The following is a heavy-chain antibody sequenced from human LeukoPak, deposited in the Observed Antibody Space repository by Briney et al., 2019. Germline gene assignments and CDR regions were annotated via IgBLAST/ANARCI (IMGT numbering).Heavy chain of an antibody. Sequence: PSETLSLTCAVSGYSISSGYYWGWIRQPPGKGLEWIGSIYHSGSTYYNPSLKSRVTISVDTSKNQFSLKLSSATAADTAVYYCARRPGPHPHYFDYWGQGTLVTVPS. J-gene: IGHJ4*02. D-gene: IGHD3-10*01. V-gene: IGHV4-38-2*01. CDR2: IYHSGST. CDR3: ARRPGPHPHYFDY. CDR1: GYSISSGYY.